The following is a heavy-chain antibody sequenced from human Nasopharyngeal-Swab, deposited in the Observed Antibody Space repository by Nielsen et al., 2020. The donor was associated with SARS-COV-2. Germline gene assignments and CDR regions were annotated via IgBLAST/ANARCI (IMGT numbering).Heavy chain of an antibody. CDR2: ISASGGST. J-gene: IGHJ3*02. CDR1: GFTFNIYA. CDR3: AKDDVVRGDAFDI. V-gene: IGHV3-23*01. D-gene: IGHD3-10*01. Sequence: GESLKISCIASGFTFNIYAMAWVRRTPGRGLQWVSGISASGGSTYYTDSVKARFAVSRDNPRNTLYLQMHSVRVEDTALYYCAKDDVVRGDAFDIWGQGTMVTVSS.